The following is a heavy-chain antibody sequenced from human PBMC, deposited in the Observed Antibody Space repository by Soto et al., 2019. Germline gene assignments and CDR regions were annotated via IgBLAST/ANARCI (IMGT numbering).Heavy chain of an antibody. CDR1: GGSISSSLYY. Sequence: SETLSLTCTVSGGSISSSLYYWGWVRQPPGKGLEYIASIFYSGSTYYNPSLKSRVTISVDTSKNQFSLKLSSVTAADTAVYYCARTAHCTSTSCYSGWFDPWGQGTLVTVSS. D-gene: IGHD2-2*01. V-gene: IGHV4-39*01. CDR2: IFYSGST. CDR3: ARTAHCTSTSCYSGWFDP. J-gene: IGHJ5*02.